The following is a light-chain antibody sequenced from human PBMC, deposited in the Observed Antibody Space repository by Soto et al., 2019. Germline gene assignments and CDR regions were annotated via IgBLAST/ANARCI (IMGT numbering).Light chain of an antibody. CDR1: SSDVGGYNY. V-gene: IGLV2-14*01. CDR2: EVS. CDR3: SSYTRNSTLV. J-gene: IGLJ2*01. Sequence: QSALTQPASVSGSPGQSITISCTGTSSDVGGYNYVSWYQQHPGKAPKLMIYEVSNRPSGVSNRLSGSKSGNTASLTISGLQAEDEADYYCSSYTRNSTLVFGGGTKVTVL.